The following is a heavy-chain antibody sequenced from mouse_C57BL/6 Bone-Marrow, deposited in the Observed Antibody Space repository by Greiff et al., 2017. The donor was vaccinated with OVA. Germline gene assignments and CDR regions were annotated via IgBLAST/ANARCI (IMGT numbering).Heavy chain of an antibody. V-gene: IGHV1-50*01. J-gene: IGHJ4*01. D-gene: IGHD1-1*01. CDR1: GYTFTSSW. CDR2: IDPSDSYT. Sequence: QVQLKQSGAELVKPGASVKLSCKASGYTFTSSWMQWVKQRPGQGLEWIGEIDPSDSYTNSHQKFTGKATLTVDTSSSTAYMQLSSLTSEDSAVYYGASTAQRDFSATVVATDARDDWGQGTAVTVSS. CDR3: ASTAQRDFSATVVATDARDD.